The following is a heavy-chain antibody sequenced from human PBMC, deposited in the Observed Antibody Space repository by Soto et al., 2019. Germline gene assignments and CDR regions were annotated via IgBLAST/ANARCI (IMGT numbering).Heavy chain of an antibody. Sequence: SVKVSCKASGGTFSSYTISWVRQAPGQGLEWMGRIIPMFGRTTYAQRFQGRVTITADESTRIAYLELSSLRSDDTAVYYCARTVVVAGKYYYYGMDAWGQGTTVTVSS. CDR3: ARTVVVAGKYYYYGMDA. CDR2: IIPMFGRT. D-gene: IGHD2-15*01. V-gene: IGHV1-69*13. CDR1: GGTFSSYT. J-gene: IGHJ6*02.